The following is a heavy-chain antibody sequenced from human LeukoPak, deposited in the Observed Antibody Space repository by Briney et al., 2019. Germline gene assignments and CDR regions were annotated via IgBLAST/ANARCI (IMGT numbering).Heavy chain of an antibody. CDR2: INPSGGST. D-gene: IGHD6-19*01. CDR3: ASGMIPKVAGLEGS. V-gene: IGHV1-46*01. J-gene: IGHJ5*02. CDR1: GYTFTSYG. Sequence: ASVKVSCKASGYTFTSYGISWVRQAPGQGLEWMGIINPSGGSTSYAQKFQGRVTMTRDTSMSTAYMELSRLTSEDTAVYYCASGMIPKVAGLEGSWGQGTLVTVSS.